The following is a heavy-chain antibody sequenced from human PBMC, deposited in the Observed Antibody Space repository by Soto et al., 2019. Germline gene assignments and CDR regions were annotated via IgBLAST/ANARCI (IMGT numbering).Heavy chain of an antibody. CDR2: IYYSGST. CDR1: GGSISSYY. J-gene: IGHJ6*02. V-gene: IGHV4-59*01. D-gene: IGHD3-22*01. CDR3: AGTYYYDSSRGMDV. Sequence: PSETLSLTCTVSGGSISSYYWSWIRQPPGKGLEWIGYIYYSGSTNYNPSLKSRVTISVDTSRNQFSLKLSSVTAADTAVYYCAGTYYYDSSRGMDVWGQGTTVTVSS.